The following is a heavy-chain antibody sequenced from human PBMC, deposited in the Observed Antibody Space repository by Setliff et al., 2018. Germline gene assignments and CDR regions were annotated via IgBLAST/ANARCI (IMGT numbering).Heavy chain of an antibody. Sequence: LSLTCSVSGGSISSRSYYWGWIRQPPGKGLEWIGSIYDSGSTHYSPSLRSRVTISVDTSKNQFSLKLTSVTAADTAVYYCGGVGLLQSFDTWGQGTKVTVSS. V-gene: IGHV4-39*01. J-gene: IGHJ3*02. D-gene: IGHD3-22*01. CDR3: GGVGLLQSFDT. CDR1: GGSISSRSYY. CDR2: IYDSGST.